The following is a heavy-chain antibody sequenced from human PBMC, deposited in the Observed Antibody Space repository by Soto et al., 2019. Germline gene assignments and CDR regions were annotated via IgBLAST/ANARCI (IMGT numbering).Heavy chain of an antibody. D-gene: IGHD2-15*01. CDR3: TTGSVEGV. Sequence: EVQLVESGGGLISPGGSLRLSCAASGLTISDACMNWVRQAPGKGLEWVGRIKTNTEGGTTDYAAAVEGRFAVSRDDLKNTLYLQMNSLKIEDTAVYYCTTGSVEGVWGQGTTVVVSS. CDR1: GLTISDAC. J-gene: IGHJ6*02. CDR2: IKTNTEGGTT. V-gene: IGHV3-15*07.